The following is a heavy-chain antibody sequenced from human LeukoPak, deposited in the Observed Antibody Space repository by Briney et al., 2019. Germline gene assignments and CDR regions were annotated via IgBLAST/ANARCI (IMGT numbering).Heavy chain of an antibody. CDR1: GGSISSYY. Sequence: SETLSLTCSFSGGSISSYYRSWIRQSAGKGLEWIGRVFVTGSTDYKPSLKSRVTMSIDASKNQSSLQLRSVTAADTAVYYCARDFSSGWPMTYYHHYIDVWGKGTLVTVSS. CDR3: ARDFSSGWPMTYYHHYIDV. J-gene: IGHJ6*03. V-gene: IGHV4-4*07. CDR2: VFVTGST. D-gene: IGHD6-19*01.